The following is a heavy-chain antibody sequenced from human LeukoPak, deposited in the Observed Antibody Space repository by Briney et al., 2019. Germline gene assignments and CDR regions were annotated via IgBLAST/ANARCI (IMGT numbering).Heavy chain of an antibody. CDR1: GGSISSYY. J-gene: IGHJ4*02. V-gene: IGHV4-59*01. Sequence: ASETLSLTCTVSGGSISSYYWSWIRQPPGKGLEWIGYIYYSGSTSYNPSLKSRVTISVDTSKNQFSLKLSSVTAADTAVYYCANGNSPDRFDYWGQGTLVTVSS. CDR2: IYYSGST. D-gene: IGHD4-23*01. CDR3: ANGNSPDRFDY.